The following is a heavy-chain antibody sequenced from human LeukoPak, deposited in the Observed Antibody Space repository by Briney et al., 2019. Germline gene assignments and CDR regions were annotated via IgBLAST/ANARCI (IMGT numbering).Heavy chain of an antibody. Sequence: PGGSLRLSCAASGFTFSDYYMDWVRQAPGKGLERVARSRSKGHSYSTQYAASVRGRFTVSRDGSKNSLYLQMNGLKTEDSAVYYCARGAFCSGGACPDPFDSWGQGTLVTVSS. CDR3: ARGAFCSGGACPDPFDS. CDR1: GFTFSDYY. CDR2: SRSKGHSYST. D-gene: IGHD2-15*01. V-gene: IGHV3-72*01. J-gene: IGHJ4*02.